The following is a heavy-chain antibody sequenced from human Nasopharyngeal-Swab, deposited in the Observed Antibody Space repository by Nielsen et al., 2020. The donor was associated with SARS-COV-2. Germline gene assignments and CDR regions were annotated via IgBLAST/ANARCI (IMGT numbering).Heavy chain of an antibody. CDR2: IYPGDSDT. CDR1: GYSFTSYW. D-gene: IGHD1-26*01. Sequence: GESLKISCKGSGYSFTSYWIGWVRQMPGKGLEWMGIIYPGDSDTRYSPSFQGQVTISADKSISTAYLQWSSLKASDTVMYYCARTVYSGSYYQNDAFDIWGQGTMVTVSS. V-gene: IGHV5-51*01. J-gene: IGHJ3*02. CDR3: ARTVYSGSYYQNDAFDI.